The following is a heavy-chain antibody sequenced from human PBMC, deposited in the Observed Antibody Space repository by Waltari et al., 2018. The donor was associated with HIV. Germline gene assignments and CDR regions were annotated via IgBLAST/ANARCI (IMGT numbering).Heavy chain of an antibody. CDR1: GFTFSSKN. Sequence: QVQLVESGGGVVQPGRSLRLSCAASGFTFSSKNMHWVRQAPGKGLEWVAVIWYDGSNKYYVDSVKGRFSISRDNSKNTLYLQMNSLRVEDTAVYYCARDVHHWGFDYWGQGTLVTVSS. D-gene: IGHD7-27*01. V-gene: IGHV3-33*01. J-gene: IGHJ4*02. CDR2: IWYDGSNK. CDR3: ARDVHHWGFDY.